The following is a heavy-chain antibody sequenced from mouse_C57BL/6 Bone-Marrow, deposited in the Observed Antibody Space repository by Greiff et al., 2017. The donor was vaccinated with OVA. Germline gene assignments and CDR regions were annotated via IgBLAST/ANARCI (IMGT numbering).Heavy chain of an antibody. CDR3: ARNHYYGSSYWYFDV. Sequence: VQLQQSGPGLVQPSPSLSISCTASGFSLTSYGVHWVRQSPGQGLEWLGVIWSGGSTAYNAAIISSQGISKDNSKSQVFFKMNSLQADDTAIYYCARNHYYGSSYWYFDVWGTGTTVTVSS. V-gene: IGHV2-2*01. CDR1: GFSLTSYG. CDR2: IWSGGST. D-gene: IGHD1-1*01. J-gene: IGHJ1*03.